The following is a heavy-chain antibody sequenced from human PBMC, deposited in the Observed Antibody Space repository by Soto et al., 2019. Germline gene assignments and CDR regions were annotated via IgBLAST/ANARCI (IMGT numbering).Heavy chain of an antibody. CDR3: ARDWENAIWP. D-gene: IGHD2-8*01. V-gene: IGHV3-33*01. Sequence: GGSLRLSCAASGYSFSTYGMHWVRQAPGKGLDWVAVIWNDGSNKFYADSVKGRFTISRDDSKNTVYLQMNSLRDEDTAVYYCARDWENAIWPWGPGTLLTGSS. CDR2: IWNDGSNK. J-gene: IGHJ5*02. CDR1: GYSFSTYG.